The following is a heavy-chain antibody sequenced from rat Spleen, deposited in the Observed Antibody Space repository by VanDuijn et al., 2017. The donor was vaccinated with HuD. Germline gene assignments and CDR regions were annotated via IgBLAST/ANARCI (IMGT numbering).Heavy chain of an antibody. Sequence: EVQLVESGGRLVQPGRSMKVSCAASGFTFSNYYMTWVRQAPTKGLEWVATISYDGSSTYYRDSVKGRFTISRDNAKSTLYLQMDSLRSEDTATYYCARHWPPDYWGQGVMVTVSS. V-gene: IGHV5-7*01. CDR2: ISYDGSST. CDR1: GFTFSNYY. J-gene: IGHJ2*01. D-gene: IGHD3-1*01. CDR3: ARHWPPDY.